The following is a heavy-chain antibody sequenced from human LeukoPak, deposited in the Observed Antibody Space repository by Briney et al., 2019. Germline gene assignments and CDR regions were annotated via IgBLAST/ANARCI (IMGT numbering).Heavy chain of an antibody. D-gene: IGHD1-14*01. Sequence: PGGSLRLSCAGSGFTFGGYGMHWFRQTPGKGLEWVAVIAYDGSRAFYADSVKGRFTISRDNSKNTMSVQMDDLRAEDTAVYYCTRYNNDHFDYWGQGTTVTVSS. V-gene: IGHV3-33*01. CDR1: GFTFGGYG. J-gene: IGHJ4*03. CDR2: IAYDGSRA. CDR3: TRYNNDHFDY.